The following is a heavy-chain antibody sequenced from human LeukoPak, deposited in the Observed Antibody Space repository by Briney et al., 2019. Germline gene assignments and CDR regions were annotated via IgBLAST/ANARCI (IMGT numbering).Heavy chain of an antibody. CDR2: IYYSGST. V-gene: IGHV4-31*03. CDR3: ARGYPGYCSSTSCYWFDP. CDR1: GGSISSGGYY. J-gene: IGHJ5*02. D-gene: IGHD2-2*01. Sequence: PSQTLSRTCTVSGGSISSGGYYWSWIRQHPGKGLEWIGYIYYSGSTYYNPSLKSRVTISVDTSKNQFSLKLSSVTAADTAVYYCARGYPGYCSSTSCYWFDPWGQGTLVTVSS.